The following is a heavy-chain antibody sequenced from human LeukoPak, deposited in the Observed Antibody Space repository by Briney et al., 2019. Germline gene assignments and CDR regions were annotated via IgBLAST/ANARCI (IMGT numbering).Heavy chain of an antibody. V-gene: IGHV3-23*01. D-gene: IGHD2-21*01. J-gene: IGHJ5*02. CDR1: GFIFSNYA. Sequence: PGRSLRLSCAASGFIFSNYAMTWVRQAPGKGLEWVSTIDYNGGNTYYADSVKGRLTISRDNSKNTLYLQMNSLRAEDTALYYCVRGIRVFDPWGQGTLVTVSS. CDR3: VRGIRVFDP. CDR2: IDYNGGNT.